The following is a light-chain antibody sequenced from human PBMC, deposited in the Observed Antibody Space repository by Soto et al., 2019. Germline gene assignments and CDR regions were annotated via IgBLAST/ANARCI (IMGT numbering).Light chain of an antibody. CDR1: SSNIGAGYD. CDR2: ANS. V-gene: IGLV1-40*01. Sequence: QSVLTQPPSVAGAPGQSGTISCTWISSNIGAGYDVHWYQQLPGTAPKLLIYANSNRPSGVPGRFSGSKSGTSASLAITGLQAEDEADYYCQSYDSSLSGYVFGTGTKVTVL. J-gene: IGLJ1*01. CDR3: QSYDSSLSGYV.